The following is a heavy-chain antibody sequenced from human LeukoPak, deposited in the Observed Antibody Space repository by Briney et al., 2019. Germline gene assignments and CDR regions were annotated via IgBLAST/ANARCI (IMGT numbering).Heavy chain of an antibody. D-gene: IGHD3-10*01. CDR3: AKVAMGYYGSGSLDY. J-gene: IGHJ4*02. CDR1: GFTFSSYA. V-gene: IGHV3-23*01. CDR2: ISGSAGST. Sequence: PGGSLRLSCAASGFTFSSYAMSWVRQAPGKGLEWVSAISGSAGSTYYADSVKGRFTISRDNSKNTLYLQMNSLRAEDTAVYYCAKVAMGYYGSGSLDYWGQGTLVTVSS.